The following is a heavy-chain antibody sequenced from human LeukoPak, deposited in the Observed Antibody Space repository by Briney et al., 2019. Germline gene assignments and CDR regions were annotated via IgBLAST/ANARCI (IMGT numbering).Heavy chain of an antibody. V-gene: IGHV1-69*02. CDR3: GAGLYYDFWSGYSFDY. CDR1: GGTFSSYT. J-gene: IGHJ4*02. D-gene: IGHD3-3*01. Sequence: GASVEVSCKASGGTFSSYTISWVRQAPGQGLEWMGRIIPILGIANYAQKFQGRVTITADKSTSTAYMELSSLRSEDTAVYYCGAGLYYDFWSGYSFDYWGQGTLVTVSS. CDR2: IIPILGIA.